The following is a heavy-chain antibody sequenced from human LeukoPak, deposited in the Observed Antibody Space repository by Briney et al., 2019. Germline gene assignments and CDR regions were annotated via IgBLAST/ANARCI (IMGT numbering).Heavy chain of an antibody. CDR3: ARDQLSPTNYYDSSGHAFDI. CDR1: GGTFKNYA. D-gene: IGHD3-22*01. CDR2: ILPIFGTT. V-gene: IGHV1-69*06. Sequence: ASVKVSCKASGGTFKNYAISWVRQAPGQGLEWMGGILPIFGTTNYAQKFQARVTVTADKSTSTAYMELSSLRSEDTAVYYCARDQLSPTNYYDSSGHAFDIWGQGTMVTVSS. J-gene: IGHJ3*02.